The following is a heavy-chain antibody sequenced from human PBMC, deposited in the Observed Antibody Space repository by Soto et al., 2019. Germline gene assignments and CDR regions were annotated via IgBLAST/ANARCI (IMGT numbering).Heavy chain of an antibody. CDR2: VNWNGGST. CDR1: GFTCDDYG. J-gene: IGHJ4*02. D-gene: IGHD1-26*01. Sequence: EVQLVESGGGVLRPGGSLRLSCAASGFTCDDYGMSWARQGPGKGLEWLSGVNWNGGSTGYADSVKGRFTISRDNAKNSLYLQMNSLRAEDTAFYYCVRGASLNFDYWGQGTLVTVSS. CDR3: VRGASLNFDY. V-gene: IGHV3-20*04.